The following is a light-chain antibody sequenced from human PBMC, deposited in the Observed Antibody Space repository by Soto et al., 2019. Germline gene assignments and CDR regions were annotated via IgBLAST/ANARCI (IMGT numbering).Light chain of an antibody. CDR3: QEYEYHTSFT. CDR1: QSVRSK. CDR2: DTY. J-gene: IGKJ3*01. Sequence: EIVLTQSPGTLSLSPGESATLSCRASQSVRSKVAWYQQKPGQAPSLVIYDTYIRATGIPDRFSGSGPGTDFTLTISRLEPEDFAVYFCQEYEYHTSFTFGPGTKVDIK. V-gene: IGKV3-20*01.